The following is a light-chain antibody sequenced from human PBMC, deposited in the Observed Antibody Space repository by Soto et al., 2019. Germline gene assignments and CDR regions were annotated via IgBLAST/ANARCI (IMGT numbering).Light chain of an antibody. V-gene: IGKV3-15*01. CDR2: GAS. J-gene: IGKJ2*01. CDR3: QQYNKWPYT. Sequence: EIVMTQSPATLSVSPGERAALSCRASQSVNSNFAWYQQKPGQAPRLLIYGASTRATGIPARFSGSGSGTEFTLTISSLQSEDFAVYYCQQYNKWPYTFGQGTKVEIK. CDR1: QSVNSN.